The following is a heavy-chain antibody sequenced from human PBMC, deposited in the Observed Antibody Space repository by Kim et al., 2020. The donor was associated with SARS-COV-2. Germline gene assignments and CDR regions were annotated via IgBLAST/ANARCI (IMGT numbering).Heavy chain of an antibody. D-gene: IGHD4-4*01. CDR3: ARNSYSNYFDY. V-gene: IGHV4-39*02. Sequence: KYNPSLNGRVTMSVDTSKSLFSLQVTSVTAADTAVYYCARNSYSNYFDYWGQGILVTVSS. J-gene: IGHJ4*02.